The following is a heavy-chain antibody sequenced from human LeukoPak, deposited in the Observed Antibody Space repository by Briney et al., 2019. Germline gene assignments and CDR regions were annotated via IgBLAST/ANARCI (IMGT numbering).Heavy chain of an antibody. CDR2: IYYSGST. D-gene: IGHD2-15*01. V-gene: IGHV4-59*01. J-gene: IGHJ6*03. Sequence: SETLSLTCTVSGGSISSYYWSWIRQPPGKGLEWIGYIYYSGSTNYNPSLKSRVTISVDTSKNQFSLKLSSVTAADTAVYYCARGRLVVVVAATQYYMDVWGKGTTVTGSS. CDR3: ARGRLVVVVAATQYYMDV. CDR1: GGSISSYY.